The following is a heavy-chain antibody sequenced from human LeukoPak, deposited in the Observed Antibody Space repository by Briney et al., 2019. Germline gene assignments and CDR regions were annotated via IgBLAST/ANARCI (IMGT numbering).Heavy chain of an antibody. D-gene: IGHD3-3*01. V-gene: IGHV3-23*01. CDR1: GFTFSSYA. CDR2: ISGSGGST. Sequence: SGGSLRLSCAASGFTFSSYAMSWVRQAPGKGLEWVSAISGSGGSTYYADSVKGRFTISRDNSKNTLYLQMNSLRAEDTAVYYCAKDNWFGVVTGFYYWGQGTLVTVSS. J-gene: IGHJ4*02. CDR3: AKDNWFGVVTGFYY.